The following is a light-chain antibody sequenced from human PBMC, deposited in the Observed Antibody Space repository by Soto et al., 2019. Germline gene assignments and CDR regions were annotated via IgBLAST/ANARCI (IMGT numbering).Light chain of an antibody. J-gene: IGKJ5*01. CDR2: GSS. Sequence: EIVMTQSPATLSVSPGESVTLSCRASQLFSSNLAWYQRRPGQAPRLLIYGSSTRATGVPPRFSGSASWTEFTLTISSLQSEDFGVYYCQQYNDWPRTFGQGTRLEIK. V-gene: IGKV3-15*01. CDR1: QLFSSN. CDR3: QQYNDWPRT.